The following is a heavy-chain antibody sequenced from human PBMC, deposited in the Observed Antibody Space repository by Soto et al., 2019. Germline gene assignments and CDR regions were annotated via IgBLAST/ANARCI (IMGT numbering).Heavy chain of an antibody. D-gene: IGHD3-10*01. CDR1: GYTFTSYG. CDR3: AGDGGITMVRGVIIKYYYYGMDV. Sequence: ASVKVSCKASGYTFTSYGISWVRQAPGQGLEWMRWISAYNGNTNYAQKLQGRVTMTTDTSTSTAYMELRSLRSDDTAVYYCAGDGGITMVRGVIIKYYYYGMDVWGQGTTVTVSS. J-gene: IGHJ6*02. CDR2: ISAYNGNT. V-gene: IGHV1-18*01.